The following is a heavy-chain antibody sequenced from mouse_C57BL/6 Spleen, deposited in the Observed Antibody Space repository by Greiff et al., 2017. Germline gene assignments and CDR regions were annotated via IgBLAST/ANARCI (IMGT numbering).Heavy chain of an antibody. V-gene: IGHV1-69*01. CDR1: GYTFTSYW. J-gene: IGHJ3*01. CDR2: IDPSDSYT. Sequence: QVQLQQPGAELVMPGASVKLSCKASGYTFTSYWMHWVKQRPGQGLEWIGEIDPSDSYTNYNQKFKGKSTLTVDKSSSTAYMQLSSLTSEDSAVXYCARDGAQATFWFAYWGQGTLVTVSA. CDR3: ARDGAQATFWFAY. D-gene: IGHD3-2*02.